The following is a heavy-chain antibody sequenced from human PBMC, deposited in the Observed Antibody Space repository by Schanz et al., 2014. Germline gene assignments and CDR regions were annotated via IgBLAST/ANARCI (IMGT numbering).Heavy chain of an antibody. D-gene: IGHD2-8*01. CDR2: IGGSGDST. Sequence: EEQLVESGGGSLQPGGSLRLSCTASGFPFSRFSMIWVRQAPGKGLEWVSGIGGSGDSTHYADSVKGRFIVSRDNSRATLFLQMDSLRAADTAFYYCAKWEDIVPEPEPMRGWFDSWGQESWSPSPQ. V-gene: IGHV3-23*04. J-gene: IGHJ5*01. CDR1: GFPFSRFS. CDR3: AKWEDIVPEPEPMRGWFDS.